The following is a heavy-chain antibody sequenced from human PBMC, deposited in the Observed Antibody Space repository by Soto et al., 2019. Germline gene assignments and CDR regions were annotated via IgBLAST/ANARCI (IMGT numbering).Heavy chain of an antibody. CDR1: GFTLSNYW. J-gene: IGHJ4*02. V-gene: IGHV3-7*03. D-gene: IGHD7-27*01. CDR2: INKDGSQK. CDR3: VRELGLAY. Sequence: GGSLRLSCAASGFTLSNYWMTWVRQAPGKGLEWVANINKDGSQKNYVDSVKGRFTIARDNGRNSLSLQINSLRVEDTAVYYCVRELGLAYWGQGALVTVSS.